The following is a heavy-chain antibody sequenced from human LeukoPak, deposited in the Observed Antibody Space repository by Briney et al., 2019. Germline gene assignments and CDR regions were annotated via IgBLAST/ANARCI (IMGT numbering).Heavy chain of an antibody. CDR1: GGSFSGYY. V-gene: IGHV4-34*01. Sequence: SQTLSLTCAVYGGSFSGYYWSWIRQPPGKGLEWIGEINHSGSTNYNPSLKSRVTISVDTSKNQFSLKLSSVTAADTAVYYCARERKLYVVVPAAREFDYWGQGTLVTVSS. CDR3: ARERKLYVVVPAAREFDY. CDR2: INHSGST. J-gene: IGHJ4*02. D-gene: IGHD2-2*01.